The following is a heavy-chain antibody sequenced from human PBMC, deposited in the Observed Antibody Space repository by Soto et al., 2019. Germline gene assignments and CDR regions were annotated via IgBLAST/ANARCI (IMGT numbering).Heavy chain of an antibody. V-gene: IGHV4-39*01. CDR1: GGSISSTDHF. CDR3: ARQVTYVILAPPCLLDS. Sequence: QLQLQESGPGRVKSSETLSLTCTVSGGSISSTDHFWGWIRQSPGKGLEWIGSIYYTGTTYYSPSLKRRVTISVDTSRNQFSLNLRSVTAADTAVYYCARQVTYVILAPPCLLDSWGQGSLVIVSS. D-gene: IGHD3-9*01. J-gene: IGHJ4*02. CDR2: IYYTGTT.